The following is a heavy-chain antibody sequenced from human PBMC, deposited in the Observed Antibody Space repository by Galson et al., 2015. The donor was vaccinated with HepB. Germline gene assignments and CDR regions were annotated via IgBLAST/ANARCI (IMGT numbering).Heavy chain of an antibody. CDR3: ASEWEQPRGWFDP. Sequence: ETLSLTCAVYGGSFSRYYWRWIRQPPGKGLEWLGEINQSGSTNYNPSLKSRVAISVDTSKNQFSLKLSSVTAADTAVYYCASEWEQPRGWFDPWGQGTLVTVSS. CDR2: INQSGST. V-gene: IGHV4-34*01. J-gene: IGHJ5*02. D-gene: IGHD1-26*01. CDR1: GGSFSRYY.